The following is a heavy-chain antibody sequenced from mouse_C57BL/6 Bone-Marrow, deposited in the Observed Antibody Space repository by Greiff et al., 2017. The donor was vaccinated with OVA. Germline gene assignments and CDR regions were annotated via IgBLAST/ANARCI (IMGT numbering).Heavy chain of an antibody. CDR3: ARKGLYYDYDKGYAMDY. CDR1: GFSLTSYG. D-gene: IGHD2-4*01. V-gene: IGHV2-2*01. CDR2: IWSGGST. Sequence: QVQLQQSGPGLVQPSQSLSITCTVSGFSLTSYGVHWVRQSPGKGLEWLGVIWSGGSTDYNAAFISRLSISKDNSKSQVFFKMNSLQADDTAIYYCARKGLYYDYDKGYAMDYWGQGTSVTVSS. J-gene: IGHJ4*01.